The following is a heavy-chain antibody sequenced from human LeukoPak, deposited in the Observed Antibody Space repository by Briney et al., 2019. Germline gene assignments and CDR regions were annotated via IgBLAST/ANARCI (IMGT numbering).Heavy chain of an antibody. J-gene: IGHJ6*03. CDR1: GGSISSYY. CDR2: IYTSGST. Sequence: SETLSLTCTVSGGSISSYYWSWIRQPPGKGLEWIGYIYTSGSTNYNPSLKSRVTISVDTSKNQLSLKLSSVTAADTAVYYCARRARFFNYYMDVWGKGTTVTVSS. CDR3: ARRARFFNYYMDV. V-gene: IGHV4-4*09.